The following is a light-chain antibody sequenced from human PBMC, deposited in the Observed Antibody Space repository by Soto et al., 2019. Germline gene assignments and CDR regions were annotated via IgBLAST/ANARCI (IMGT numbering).Light chain of an antibody. CDR1: QGISTW. V-gene: IGKV1-12*02. Sequence: DIQMTQSPSSVSASVGDRDTITCRARQGISTWLAWYEQKSGKAHKLLINAASSLQSGVPSRFSASGSGTDVTLTIGSLQPEDFGTDFLQQANSSSSLILGGGTKGASK. J-gene: IGKJ4*01. CDR2: AAS. CDR3: QQANSSSSLI.